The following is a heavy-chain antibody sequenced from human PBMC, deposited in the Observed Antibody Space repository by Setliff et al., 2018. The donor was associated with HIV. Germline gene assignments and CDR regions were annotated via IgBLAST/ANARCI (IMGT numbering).Heavy chain of an antibody. CDR1: GGSISSNY. Sequence: SETLSLTCTVSGGSISSNYWSWMRQPPGKGLEWIGSIYHSGSTYYNPSLKSRVTISVDTSKNQFSLKLSSVTAADTAVYYCASYRKAERWLQLGGNFDYWGQGTLVTVSS. CDR2: IYHSGST. CDR3: ASYRKAERWLQLGGNFDY. V-gene: IGHV4-59*04. J-gene: IGHJ4*02. D-gene: IGHD5-12*01.